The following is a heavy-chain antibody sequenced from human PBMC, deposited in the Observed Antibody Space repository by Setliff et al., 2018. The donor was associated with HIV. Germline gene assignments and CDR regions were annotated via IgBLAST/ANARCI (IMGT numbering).Heavy chain of an antibody. CDR3: ARKLRPGHGVDV. CDR1: GFNFKTYG. J-gene: IGHJ6*02. D-gene: IGHD3-10*01. V-gene: IGHV3-48*04. CDR2: IGSSNHGI. Sequence: SLRLSCAASGFNFKTYGMTWVRQAPGKGLDWAAHIGSSNHGIHYTASVKGRFTISRDNAKNSMDLQMNSLRAEDTAIYYCARKLRPGHGVDVWGQGTTVTVSS.